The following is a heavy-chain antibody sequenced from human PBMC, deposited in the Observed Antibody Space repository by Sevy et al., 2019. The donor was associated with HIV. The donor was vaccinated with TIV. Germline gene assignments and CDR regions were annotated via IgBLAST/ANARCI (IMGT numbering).Heavy chain of an antibody. CDR1: GFTFSTYNHYW. D-gene: IGHD3-22*01. CDR3: ARERPYESSGPFGN. V-gene: IGHV3-7*01. CDR2: IKEDGSEK. J-gene: IGHJ4*02. Sequence: GGSLRLSCAASGFTFSTYNHYWMTWVRQAPGKGLEWVANIKEDGSEKYYVDSVKGRFTISRDNAKNSVYLQMNSLRAEDTAVYYWARERPYESSGPFGNWGQGILVTVSS.